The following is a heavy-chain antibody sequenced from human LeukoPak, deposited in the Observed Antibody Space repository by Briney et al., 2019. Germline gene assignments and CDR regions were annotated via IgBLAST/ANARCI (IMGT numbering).Heavy chain of an antibody. Sequence: GASVKVSCKASGYTFTSYGISWVRQAPGQGLEWMGWISAYNGKTNYAQKLQGRVTMTTDTSTSTAYMELRSLRSEDTAVYYCARASIPDLWFGEFHNWFDPWGQGTLVTVSS. J-gene: IGHJ5*02. CDR2: ISAYNGKT. CDR1: GYTFTSYG. CDR3: ARASIPDLWFGEFHNWFDP. V-gene: IGHV1-18*01. D-gene: IGHD3-10*01.